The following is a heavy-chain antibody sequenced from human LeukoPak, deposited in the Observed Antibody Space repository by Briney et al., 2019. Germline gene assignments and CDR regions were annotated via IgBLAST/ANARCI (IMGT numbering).Heavy chain of an antibody. CDR1: GFTVSSNY. V-gene: IGHV3-53*01. CDR2: IYSGGST. Sequence: GGSLRLSCAASGFTVSSNYMSWVRQAPGKGLEWVSVIYSGGSTYYADSVKGRFTNSRDNSKNTLYLQMNSLRAEDTAVYYCARAGSYSSLFGYWGQGTLVTVSS. J-gene: IGHJ4*02. CDR3: ARAGSYSSLFGY. D-gene: IGHD1-26*01.